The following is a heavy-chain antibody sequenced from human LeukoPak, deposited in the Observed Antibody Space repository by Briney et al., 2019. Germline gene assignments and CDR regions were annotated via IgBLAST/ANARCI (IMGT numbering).Heavy chain of an antibody. D-gene: IGHD4-23*01. Sequence: GGSLRLSCAASGFTFSSCEMNWVRQAPGKGLEWVSYISSSGSTIYYADSVKGRFTNSRDNAKNSLYLQMNSLRAEDTAVYYCARDRWGAFDIWGQGTMVTVSS. CDR1: GFTFSSCE. V-gene: IGHV3-48*03. CDR2: ISSSGSTI. CDR3: ARDRWGAFDI. J-gene: IGHJ3*02.